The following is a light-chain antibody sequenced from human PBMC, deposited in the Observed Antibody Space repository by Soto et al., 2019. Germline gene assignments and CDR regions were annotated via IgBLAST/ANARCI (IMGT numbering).Light chain of an antibody. V-gene: IGKV1-5*03. CDR3: QQYDTYWT. CDR2: KAS. Sequence: DIQMTQSPSTLSASVGDRVTITCRASQSINNWLAWYQQKPGKAPKLLIYKASNLDIGVPSRFSGSGSGTEFTLTISRLQPDEFATYYWQQYDTYWTFGQGTKVEIK. J-gene: IGKJ1*01. CDR1: QSINNW.